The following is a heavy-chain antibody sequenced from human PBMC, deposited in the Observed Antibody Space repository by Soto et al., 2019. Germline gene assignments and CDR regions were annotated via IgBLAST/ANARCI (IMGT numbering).Heavy chain of an antibody. V-gene: IGHV1-18*01. Sequence: QVPLVQSGAEVKKPGASVKVSCKASGYTFTSYGISWVRQAPGQGLERMGWISAYNGNTNYAQKHQGRVTMTTDTSTSRAYMELRSLSADDTAVYYCARSALPGGLYGDYVYGYYYYVAVWGKGTTVIVSS. CDR3: ARSALPGGLYGDYVYGYYYYVAV. CDR1: GYTFTSYG. CDR2: ISAYNGNT. J-gene: IGHJ6*03. D-gene: IGHD4-17*01.